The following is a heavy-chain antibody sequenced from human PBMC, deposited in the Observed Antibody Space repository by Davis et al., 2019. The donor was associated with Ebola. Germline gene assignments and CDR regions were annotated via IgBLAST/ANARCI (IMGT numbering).Heavy chain of an antibody. Sequence: GSLRLSCAVYGGSFSGYYWGWIRQPPGKGLEWIGSIYYSGSTYYNPSLKSRVTISVDTSKNQFSLKLSSVTAADTAVYYCARTTGHYYYYGMDVWGQGTTVTVSS. CDR3: ARTTGHYYYYGMDV. CDR2: IYYSGST. V-gene: IGHV4-34*01. D-gene: IGHD3-9*01. CDR1: GGSFSGYY. J-gene: IGHJ6*02.